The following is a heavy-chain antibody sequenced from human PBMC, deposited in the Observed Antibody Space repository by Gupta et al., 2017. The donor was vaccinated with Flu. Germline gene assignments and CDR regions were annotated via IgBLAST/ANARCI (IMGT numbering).Heavy chain of an antibody. V-gene: IGHV5-51*01. CDR3: ARLGASADY. CDR2: IYPPDSDT. Sequence: SFTNYWIGWVRQMPGKGLEWMGIIYPPDSDTRYSPSFQGQVTMSVDKSVTTASLQWSRLKASDTAIYYCARLGASADYWGQGTLVTVSS. J-gene: IGHJ4*02. CDR1: SFTNYW.